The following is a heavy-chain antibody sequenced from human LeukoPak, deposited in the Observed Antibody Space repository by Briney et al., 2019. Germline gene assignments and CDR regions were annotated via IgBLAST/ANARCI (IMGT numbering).Heavy chain of an antibody. J-gene: IGHJ3*01. CDR1: GYSFTVYY. Sequence: APLKLSCKGSGYSFTVYYMHWVRQAPGQGLQWMGWIDPNSGDTVYAQKFQGRVTMTRDISITTAYMELTSLTSDDSAVYYFVTSGGLPSNTLSVWGHGTLLTVSS. CDR2: IDPNSGDT. D-gene: IGHD2-15*01. CDR3: VTSGGLPSNTLSV. V-gene: IGHV1-2*02.